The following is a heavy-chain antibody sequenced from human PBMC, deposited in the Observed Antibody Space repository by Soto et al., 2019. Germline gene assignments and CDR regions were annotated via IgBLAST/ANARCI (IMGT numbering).Heavy chain of an antibody. CDR2: INPNSGGT. Sequence: ASVKVSCKASGYTFTGYYMHWVRQAPGQGLEWMGWINPNSGGTNYAQKFQGWVTMTRDTSISTAYMELSRLRSDDTAVYYCARDNTYCSSTSCYGGWFDPWGQGTLVTVSS. J-gene: IGHJ5*02. CDR1: GYTFTGYY. D-gene: IGHD2-2*01. V-gene: IGHV1-2*04. CDR3: ARDNTYCSSTSCYGGWFDP.